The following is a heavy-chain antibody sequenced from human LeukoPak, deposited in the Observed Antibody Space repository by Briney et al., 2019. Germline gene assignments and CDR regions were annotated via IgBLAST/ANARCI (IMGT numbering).Heavy chain of an antibody. CDR3: AREVTYCGGDCSGGWFDP. CDR2: IYSSSSII. Sequence: GGALRLSFAASGVTFRLYNMEWVRQAPGEGVVWVSYIYSSSSIIYYADSVKGRFTISRDNAKNSLYLQMNSLRAEDTAVYYCAREVTYCGGDCSGGWFDPWGQGTLVTVSS. V-gene: IGHV3-48*01. J-gene: IGHJ5*02. CDR1: GVTFRLYN. D-gene: IGHD2-21*02.